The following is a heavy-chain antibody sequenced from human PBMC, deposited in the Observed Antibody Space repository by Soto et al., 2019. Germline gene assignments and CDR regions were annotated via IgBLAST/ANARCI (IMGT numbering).Heavy chain of an antibody. J-gene: IGHJ6*02. V-gene: IGHV1-46*01. CDR1: GYTFTSYY. D-gene: IGHD3-9*01. Sequence: ASVKVSCKASGYTFTSYYMHWGRQAPGQGLEWMGIINPSGGSTSYAQKFQGRVTMTRDTSTSTVYMELSSLRSEDTAVYYCAREGILTGYQPRDYYYGMDVWGQGTTVTVSS. CDR3: AREGILTGYQPRDYYYGMDV. CDR2: INPSGGST.